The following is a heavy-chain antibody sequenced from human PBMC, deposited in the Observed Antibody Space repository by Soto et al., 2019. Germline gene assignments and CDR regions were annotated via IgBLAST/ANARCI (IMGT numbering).Heavy chain of an antibody. CDR3: ARDAGRYYYGSGCYPPHFDY. CDR1: GGSISSGGYY. J-gene: IGHJ4*02. D-gene: IGHD3-10*01. V-gene: IGHV4-31*03. Sequence: QVQLQESGPGLVKPSQTLSLTCTVSGGSISSGGYYWSWIRQHPGKGLEWIGYIYYSGSTYYNPSLKSRVTISVDTSKNQFSLKLSSVTAADTAVYYCARDAGRYYYGSGCYPPHFDYWGQGTLVTVSS. CDR2: IYYSGST.